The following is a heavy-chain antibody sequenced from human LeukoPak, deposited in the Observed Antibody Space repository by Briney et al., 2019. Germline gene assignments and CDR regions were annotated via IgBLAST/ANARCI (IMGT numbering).Heavy chain of an antibody. V-gene: IGHV3-48*03. D-gene: IGHD3-22*01. CDR1: GFTFSSYE. J-gene: IGHJ4*02. CDR3: GRERDYYDSSGYYRSKQFDY. Sequence: GGSLRLSCAVSGFTFSSYEMNWVRQAPGEGLEWVSYISSSGGTTYYADSVKGRFTISRDNAKNSLYLQMNGLRAEDTAVYYCGRERDYYDSSGYYRSKQFDYWGQGTLVTVSS. CDR2: ISSSGGTT.